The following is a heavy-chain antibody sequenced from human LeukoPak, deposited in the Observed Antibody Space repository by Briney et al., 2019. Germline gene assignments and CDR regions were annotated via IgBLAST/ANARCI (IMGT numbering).Heavy chain of an antibody. Sequence: GGSLSLSCAASGFTFSNYWMNWVRQAPGKRPEWGSNINQDGSDKKYVDSVKGRHTISRDNAKNSLYLQMNRLRVEDTAVYYCARGMAVAANWFDPWGQGTLVTVSS. CDR3: ARGMAVAANWFDP. J-gene: IGHJ5*02. CDR1: GFTFSNYW. CDR2: INQDGSDK. V-gene: IGHV3-7*05. D-gene: IGHD6-19*01.